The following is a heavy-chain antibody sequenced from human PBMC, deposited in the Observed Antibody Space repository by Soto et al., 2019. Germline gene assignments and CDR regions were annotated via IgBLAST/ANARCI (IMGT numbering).Heavy chain of an antibody. V-gene: IGHV3-48*03. Sequence: DVQLVESGGGMVQPGGSLRLSCAVSGFTFRNFEMNWLRQVPGKGLEWLSYISSSGGKTYYAESVKGRFTISRDNTEDSLFLQMNSLRVEDTGIYFCARDSIVAPNWFDPWGQGTRVIVSS. D-gene: IGHD5-12*01. CDR3: ARDSIVAPNWFDP. J-gene: IGHJ5*02. CDR2: ISSSGGKT. CDR1: GFTFRNFE.